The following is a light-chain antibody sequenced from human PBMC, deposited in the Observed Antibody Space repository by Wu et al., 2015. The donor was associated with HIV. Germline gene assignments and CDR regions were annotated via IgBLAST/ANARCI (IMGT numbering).Light chain of an antibody. CDR1: QSVSTY. J-gene: IGKJ4*01. CDR3: QQYGSSPLT. CDR2: DAS. V-gene: IGKV3-20*01. Sequence: ETLLTQSPATLSLSPGDRATLSCRASQSVSTYLAWYQQKPGQAPRLLIHDASNRATGIPDRFSGSGSGTDFTLTITRLEPEDFAVYFCQQYGSSPLTFGGGTNGGDQT.